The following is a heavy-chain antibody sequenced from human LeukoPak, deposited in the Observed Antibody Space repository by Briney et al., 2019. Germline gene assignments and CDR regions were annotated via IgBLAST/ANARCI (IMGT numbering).Heavy chain of an antibody. CDR3: ARSITMIVVVVDY. CDR1: GGSISSYY. D-gene: IGHD3-22*01. CDR2: IYTSGST. Sequence: SETLSLTCTVSGGSISSYYWSWTRQPAGKGLEWIGRIYTSGSTNYNPSLKSRVTMSVDTSKNQFSLKLSSVTAADTAVYYCARSITMIVVVVDYWGQGTLVTVSS. V-gene: IGHV4-4*07. J-gene: IGHJ4*02.